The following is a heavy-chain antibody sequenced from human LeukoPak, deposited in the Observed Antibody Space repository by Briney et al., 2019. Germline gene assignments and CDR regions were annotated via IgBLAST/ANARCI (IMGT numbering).Heavy chain of an antibody. Sequence: GESLKISCKASGYSFTDYWIGWVCQMPGKGLEWMGIIYPDDSDTTDSPSFQGQVTISADKSISTAYLQWSSLKASDTAMYYCARRMKYYYDSSDYYADAFDIWGQGTMVTVSS. V-gene: IGHV5-51*01. J-gene: IGHJ3*02. CDR1: GYSFTDYW. CDR3: ARRMKYYYDSSDYYADAFDI. CDR2: IYPDDSDT. D-gene: IGHD3-22*01.